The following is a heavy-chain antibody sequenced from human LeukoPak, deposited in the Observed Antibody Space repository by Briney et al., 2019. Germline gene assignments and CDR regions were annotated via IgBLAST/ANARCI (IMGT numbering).Heavy chain of an antibody. CDR2: IKQDGSEK. Sequence: GGSLRLSCAASGLAFSTYSMSWVRQAPGKGLEWVANIKQDGSEKYYVDSVKGRFTISRDNAKNSLYLQMNSLRAEDTAVYYCARGVATILYWYFDLWGRGTLVTVSS. CDR3: ARGVATILYWYFDL. J-gene: IGHJ2*01. CDR1: GLAFSTYS. V-gene: IGHV3-7*02. D-gene: IGHD5-12*01.